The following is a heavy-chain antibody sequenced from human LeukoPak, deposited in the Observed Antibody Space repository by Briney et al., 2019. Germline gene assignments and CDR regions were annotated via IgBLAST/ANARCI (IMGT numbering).Heavy chain of an antibody. V-gene: IGHV3-23*01. CDR3: AKRDSSGSYPYYFDY. Sequence: GGSLRLSCAGSVFTFSTHAMSWVRLAPGKGLEWVSAIGGSDGSTYYADSVKGRFTISRDNSKDTLYLQMNSLRVEDTATYYCAKRDSSGSYPYYFDYWGQGTLVTVSS. CDR1: VFTFSTHA. D-gene: IGHD3-22*01. CDR2: IGGSDGST. J-gene: IGHJ4*02.